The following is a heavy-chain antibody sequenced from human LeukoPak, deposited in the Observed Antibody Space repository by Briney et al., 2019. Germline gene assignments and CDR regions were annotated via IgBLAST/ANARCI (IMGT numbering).Heavy chain of an antibody. V-gene: IGHV3-48*01. J-gene: IGHJ4*02. CDR3: AKSGESSGWYWDFDY. Sequence: GGSLRLSCAVSGFNFIDYSMNWVRQAPGKGLEWISYIGISSGNTKYADSVKGRFTISRDNSKNTLYLQMNSLRAEDTAVYYCAKSGESSGWYWDFDYWGQGTLVTVSS. CDR2: IGISSGNT. CDR1: GFNFIDYS. D-gene: IGHD6-19*01.